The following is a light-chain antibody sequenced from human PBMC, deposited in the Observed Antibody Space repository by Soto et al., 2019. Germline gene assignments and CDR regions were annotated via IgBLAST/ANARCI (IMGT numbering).Light chain of an antibody. Sequence: QSVLTQPPSVSGAPGQRVTMSRTGSSSNIGAGYDVHWYQQLPGTAPKLLIYGNSNRPSGVPDRFSGSKSGTSASLAITGLQAEDEADYYCQSYDSSLSGYVVFGGGTKLTVL. CDR1: SSNIGAGYD. CDR3: QSYDSSLSGYVV. V-gene: IGLV1-40*01. CDR2: GNS. J-gene: IGLJ2*01.